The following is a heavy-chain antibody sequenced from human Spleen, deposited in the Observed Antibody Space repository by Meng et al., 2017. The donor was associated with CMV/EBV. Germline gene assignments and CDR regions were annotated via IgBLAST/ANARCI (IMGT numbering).Heavy chain of an antibody. J-gene: IGHJ4*02. CDR2: MNPNSGNT. CDR1: GYTFTSFD. CDR3: ARGLRKSGWYGGILVGFDY. Sequence: ASVKVSCNASGYTFTSFDITWVRQATGQGLELLGWMNPNSGNTGYAQKIQGRVTMTRNTSINTAYMELSSLRSEDTAVYYCARGLRKSGWYGGILVGFDYWGQGTLVTVSS. D-gene: IGHD6-19*01. V-gene: IGHV1-8*01.